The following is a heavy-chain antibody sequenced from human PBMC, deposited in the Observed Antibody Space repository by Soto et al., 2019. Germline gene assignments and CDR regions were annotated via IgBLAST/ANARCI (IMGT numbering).Heavy chain of an antibody. CDR1: GFTFSSYA. Sequence: GGSLRLSCAASGFTFSSYAMHWVRQAPGKGLEWVAVISYDGSNKYYADSVKGRFTISRDNSKNTLYLQMNSLRAEDTAVYYCAREATGYSSSWYRYFQHWGQGTLVTVSS. CDR3: AREATGYSSSWYRYFQH. D-gene: IGHD6-13*01. CDR2: ISYDGSNK. J-gene: IGHJ1*01. V-gene: IGHV3-30-3*01.